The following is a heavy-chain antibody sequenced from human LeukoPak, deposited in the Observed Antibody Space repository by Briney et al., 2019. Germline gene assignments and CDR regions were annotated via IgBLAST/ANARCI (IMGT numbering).Heavy chain of an antibody. J-gene: IGHJ4*02. CDR3: ARDRTYSSGWYYFDY. CDR2: IIPIFGTA. Sequence: ASVKASCKASGGTFSSYAISWVRQAPGQGLEWMGGIIPIFGTASYAQKFQGRVTITADESTSTAYMELSSLRSEDTAVYYCARDRTYSSGWYYFDYWGQGTLVTGSS. CDR1: GGTFSSYA. D-gene: IGHD6-19*01. V-gene: IGHV1-69*13.